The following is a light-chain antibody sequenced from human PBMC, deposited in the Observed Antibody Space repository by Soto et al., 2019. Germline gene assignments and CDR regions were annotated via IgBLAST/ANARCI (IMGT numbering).Light chain of an antibody. CDR2: EGT. Sequence: QSALTQPASVSGSPGQSITISCTGTNSDIGSYNLVSWYQQHPGKVPRLMIYEGTKRPSGVSNRFSGSRSGNTASLTISGLQAEEEADYYCCSYGGNAFFAIFGGWTKLTVL. J-gene: IGLJ2*01. CDR3: CSYGGNAFFAI. CDR1: NSDIGSYNL. V-gene: IGLV2-23*01.